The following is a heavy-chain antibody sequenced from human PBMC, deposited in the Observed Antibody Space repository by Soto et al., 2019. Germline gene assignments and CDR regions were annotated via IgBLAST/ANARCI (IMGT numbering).Heavy chain of an antibody. J-gene: IGHJ4*02. CDR3: AREWGGYFDY. V-gene: IGHV4-59*01. Sequence: SETLSLTCTVSGGSISSYYWSWIRQPPGKGLEWIGYIYYSGSTNYNPSLKSRVTISVDTSKNQFSLKLSSVTAADTAVYYCAREWGGYFDYWGQGTLVTVSS. D-gene: IGHD3-16*01. CDR1: GGSISSYY. CDR2: IYYSGST.